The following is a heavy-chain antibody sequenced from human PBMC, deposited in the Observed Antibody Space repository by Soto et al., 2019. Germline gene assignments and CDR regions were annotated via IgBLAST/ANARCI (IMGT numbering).Heavy chain of an antibody. Sequence: VSGGSVSSGSYYWSWIRQPPGKGLEWIGYIYYSGTTNYNPSLKSRVTISVDTSKNQFSLKLRSVAAADTAVYYCARDPGHSGWYGGWFGPWGQGTLVTVSS. CDR3: ARDPGHSGWYGGWFGP. D-gene: IGHD6-19*01. V-gene: IGHV4-61*01. CDR1: GGSVSSGSYY. CDR2: IYYSGTT. J-gene: IGHJ5*02.